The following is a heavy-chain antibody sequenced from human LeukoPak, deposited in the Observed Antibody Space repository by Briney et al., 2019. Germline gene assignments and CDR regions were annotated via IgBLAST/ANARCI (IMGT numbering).Heavy chain of an antibody. CDR2: IWYDGSNK. V-gene: IGHV3-33*01. J-gene: IGHJ4*02. CDR1: GFTFRSYG. Sequence: GRSLRLSCEASGFTFRSYGMHWVRQAPGKGLEWVAVIWYDGSNKYYADSVKGRFTISRDNFKNTLYLQMNSLRAEDTAVYYCARDWSGYPFDYWGQGTLVTVSS. D-gene: IGHD3-3*01. CDR3: ARDWSGYPFDY.